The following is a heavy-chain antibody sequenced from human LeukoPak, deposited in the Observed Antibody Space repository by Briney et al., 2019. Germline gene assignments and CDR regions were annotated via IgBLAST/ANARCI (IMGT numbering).Heavy chain of an antibody. CDR1: GFTFSNYW. Sequence: GGSLRLSCAASGFTFSNYWMTWLRQAPGRGLEWVANIKEDGSEKYHVDSVKGRFTISRDNAQSSLWLQMNSLRAEDTAVYYCARRGGRAFDIWGQGTMVTVSS. CDR3: ARRGGRAFDI. D-gene: IGHD1-1*01. J-gene: IGHJ3*02. CDR2: IKEDGSEK. V-gene: IGHV3-7*01.